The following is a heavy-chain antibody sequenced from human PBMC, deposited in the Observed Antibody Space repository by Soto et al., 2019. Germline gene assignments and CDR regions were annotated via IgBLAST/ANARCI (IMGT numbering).Heavy chain of an antibody. CDR1: GGTFSNSP. CDR3: ARSRFVVGVTEDHYGMDV. V-gene: IGHV1-69*12. CDR2: VIPLFRTA. D-gene: IGHD2-15*01. Sequence: QVQLVQSGAEVKKPGSSVKVSCKSSGGTFSNSPISWVRQAPGQGLEWMGGVIPLFRTANYAQKFQGRVTITADESTNTAYMELSSLRSGDTAVYYCARSRFVVGVTEDHYGMDVWGQGTTVTVAS. J-gene: IGHJ6*02.